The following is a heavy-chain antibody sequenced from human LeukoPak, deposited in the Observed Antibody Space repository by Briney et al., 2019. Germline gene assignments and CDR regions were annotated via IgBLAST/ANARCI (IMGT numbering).Heavy chain of an antibody. D-gene: IGHD6-19*01. Sequence: GGSLRLSCAASGFSFNSNSMNWVRQAPGKGLEWVSAISASSTSIKYADSVKGRFTISRDNARSSVYLEMNSLRVDDTAVYYCASAVAGTYYFDYWGQGTLVTVSS. J-gene: IGHJ4*02. CDR1: GFSFNSNS. CDR2: ISASSTSI. CDR3: ASAVAGTYYFDY. V-gene: IGHV3-21*01.